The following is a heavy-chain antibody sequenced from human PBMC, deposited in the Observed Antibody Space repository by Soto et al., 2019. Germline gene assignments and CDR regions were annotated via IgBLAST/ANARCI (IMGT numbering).Heavy chain of an antibody. CDR1: GFTFSDYY. Sequence: GGSLRLSCAASGFTFSDYYMSWIRQAPGKGLEWVSYISSSGSTIYYADSVKGRFTISRDNAKNSLYLQMNSLRAEDTAAYYCAPREYHGAFDIWGQGTMVTVSS. J-gene: IGHJ3*02. CDR2: ISSSGSTI. CDR3: APREYHGAFDI. D-gene: IGHD2-2*01. V-gene: IGHV3-11*01.